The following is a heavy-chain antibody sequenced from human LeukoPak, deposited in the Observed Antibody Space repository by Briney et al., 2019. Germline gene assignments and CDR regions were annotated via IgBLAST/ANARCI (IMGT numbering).Heavy chain of an antibody. J-gene: IGHJ4*02. V-gene: IGHV1-18*01. CDR2: ISAYNGNT. CDR3: AREPRYYDSSGYPDY. Sequence: ASVKVSCXASGYTFTSYGISWVRQAPGQGLEWMEWISAYNGNTNYAQKLQGRVTMTTDTSTSTAYMELRSLRSDDTAVYYCAREPRYYDSSGYPDYWGQGTLVTVSS. CDR1: GYTFTSYG. D-gene: IGHD3-22*01.